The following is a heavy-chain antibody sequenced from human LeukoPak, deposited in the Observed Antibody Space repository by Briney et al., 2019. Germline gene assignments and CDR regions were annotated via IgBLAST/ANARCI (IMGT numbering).Heavy chain of an antibody. Sequence: PGGSLRLSCAASGFTFDDYTMHWVRQAPGKGLEWVSLISWDGGSTYYADSVKGRFTISRDNSKNSLYLQMNSLRTEDTAFYYCAKDMFRWGSSAPSDYWGQGTLVTVSS. CDR2: ISWDGGST. J-gene: IGHJ4*02. V-gene: IGHV3-43*01. CDR1: GFTFDDYT. CDR3: AKDMFRWGSSAPSDY. D-gene: IGHD2-2*01.